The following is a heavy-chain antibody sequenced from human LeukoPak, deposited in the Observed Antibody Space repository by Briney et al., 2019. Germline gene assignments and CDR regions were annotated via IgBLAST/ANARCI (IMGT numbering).Heavy chain of an antibody. CDR2: IRYDGSKK. Sequence: GGSLRLSCAASGFTFSSYGMHWVRQAPGKGLEWVAFIRYDGSKKYYADSVKGRFTISRDNSKNTLYLQMNSLRAEDTAVYYCAKDALGIVVVPAASIDYWGQGTLVTVSS. CDR3: AKDALGIVVVPAASIDY. V-gene: IGHV3-30*02. J-gene: IGHJ4*02. CDR1: GFTFSSYG. D-gene: IGHD2-2*01.